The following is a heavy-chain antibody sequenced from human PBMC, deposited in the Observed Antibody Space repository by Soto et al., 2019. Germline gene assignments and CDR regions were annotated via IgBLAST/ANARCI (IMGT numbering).Heavy chain of an antibody. J-gene: IGHJ6*02. D-gene: IGHD6-6*01. CDR1: GYTFTSYD. V-gene: IGHV1-8*01. Sequence: GASVKVSCKASGYTFTSYDINWVRQATGQGLEWMGWMNPNSGNTGYAQKFQGRVTMTRNTSISTAYMELSSLRSEDTAVYYCAREGGLERARPDYHYYYGMDVWGQGTTVTVSS. CDR2: MNPNSGNT. CDR3: AREGGLERARPDYHYYYGMDV.